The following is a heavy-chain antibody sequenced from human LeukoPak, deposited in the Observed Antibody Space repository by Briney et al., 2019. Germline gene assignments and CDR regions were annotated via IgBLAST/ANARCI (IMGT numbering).Heavy chain of an antibody. Sequence: SETLSLTCAVYGGSFSGYYWSWIRQPPGKGLEWIGYIYYSGSTNYNPSLKSRVTISVDTSKNQFSLKLSSVTAADTAVYYCASTTVTRPYYYYMDVWGKGTTVTVSS. CDR2: IYYSGST. D-gene: IGHD4-17*01. J-gene: IGHJ6*03. CDR1: GGSFSGYY. V-gene: IGHV4-59*01. CDR3: ASTTVTRPYYYYMDV.